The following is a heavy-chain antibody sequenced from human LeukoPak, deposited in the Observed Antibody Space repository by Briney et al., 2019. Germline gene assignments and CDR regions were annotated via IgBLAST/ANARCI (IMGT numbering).Heavy chain of an antibody. CDR3: ARGGAARLHFQN. CDR1: GFIFSHYG. CDR2: IQNDASTE. V-gene: IGHV3-33*05. J-gene: IGHJ1*01. D-gene: IGHD6-6*01. Sequence: GGSLRLSCAASGFIFSHYGMHWVRQAPGKGLEWVAVIQNDASTENFADSVKGRFTISRDNSKNTVFLQMNSLRVEDTAVYYCARGGAARLHFQNWGQGTLVTVSS.